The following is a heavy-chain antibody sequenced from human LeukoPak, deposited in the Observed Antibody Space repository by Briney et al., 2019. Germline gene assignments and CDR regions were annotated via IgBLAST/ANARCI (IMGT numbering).Heavy chain of an antibody. V-gene: IGHV1-69*13. CDR1: GGTFSSYA. CDR2: IIPIFGTA. J-gene: IGHJ4*02. CDR3: ASDAGVGETSRGPLDY. Sequence: ASVKVSCKASGGTFSSYAISWVRQAPGQGLEWMGGIIPIFGTANYAQKFQGRVTITADESTSTAYMELSSLRSEDTAVYYCASDAGVGETSRGPLDYWGQGTLVTVSS. D-gene: IGHD1-26*01.